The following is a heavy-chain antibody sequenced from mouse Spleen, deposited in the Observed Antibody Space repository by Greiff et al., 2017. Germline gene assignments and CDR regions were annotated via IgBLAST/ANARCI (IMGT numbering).Heavy chain of an antibody. CDR1: GYTFTGYW. J-gene: IGHJ3*01. CDR3: ARQGHSDYYGYGGAY. V-gene: IGHV1-9*01. Sequence: VQLQQSGAELMKPGASVKLSCKATGYTFTGYWIDWVKQRPGHGLEWIGEILPGSGSTNYNEKFKGKATFTADTSSNTAYMQLSSLTTEDSAIYYCARQGHSDYYGYGGAYWGQGTLVTVSA. CDR2: ILPGSGST. D-gene: IGHD1-2*01.